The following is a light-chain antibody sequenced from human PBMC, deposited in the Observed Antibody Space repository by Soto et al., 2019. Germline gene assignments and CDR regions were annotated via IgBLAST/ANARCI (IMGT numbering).Light chain of an antibody. V-gene: IGKV1-9*01. Sequence: IRLTQSPSSLSASVGDRVTITCRASQGISSYLAWYQQKPGKAPKLLIYAASTLQSGVSSRFSGSGSGTEFTLTISSLQPEDFATYYCQQLNSYPLTFGQGTRLEIK. CDR3: QQLNSYPLT. CDR2: AAS. CDR1: QGISSY. J-gene: IGKJ5*01.